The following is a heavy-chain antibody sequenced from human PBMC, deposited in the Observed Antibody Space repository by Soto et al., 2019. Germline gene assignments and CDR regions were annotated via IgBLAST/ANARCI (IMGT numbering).Heavy chain of an antibody. D-gene: IGHD6-6*01. CDR3: ARGSSIAGLYYGMDV. CDR1: GGSISSGDYY. Sequence: PSETLSLTCTVSGGSISSGDYYWSWIRQPPGKGLEWIGYIYYSGSTCYNPSLKSRVTISLDTSKNQFSLKLSSVTAADTAVYYCARGSSIAGLYYGMDVWGQGTTVTVSS. CDR2: IYYSGST. V-gene: IGHV4-30-4*01. J-gene: IGHJ6*02.